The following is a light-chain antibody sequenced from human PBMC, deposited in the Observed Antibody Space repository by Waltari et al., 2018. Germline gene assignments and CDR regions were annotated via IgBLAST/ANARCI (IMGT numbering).Light chain of an antibody. CDR2: DAS. J-gene: IGKJ4*01. V-gene: IGKV3-11*01. Sequence: IVLTQSPATLSLSPGERAILSCRASQSVSSSLAWYQQKPGQAPRLLIYDASNRATGIPARFRGSGSGTDFTLTISSLEPEDFAVYYCQQRSNWPLTFGGGTKVEIK. CDR3: QQRSNWPLT. CDR1: QSVSSS.